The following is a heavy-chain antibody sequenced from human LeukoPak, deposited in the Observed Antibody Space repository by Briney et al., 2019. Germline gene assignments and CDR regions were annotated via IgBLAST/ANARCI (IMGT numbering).Heavy chain of an antibody. D-gene: IGHD1-26*01. V-gene: IGHV3-48*04. Sequence: GGSLRLSCAASGFTFSSYAMSWVRQAPGKGLEWVSYISSSGSTIYYADSVKGRFTISRDNAKNSLYLQMNSLRAEDTALYYCARSIVGATAFYYYMDVWGKGTTVTVSS. CDR1: GFTFSSYA. J-gene: IGHJ6*03. CDR2: ISSSGSTI. CDR3: ARSIVGATAFYYYMDV.